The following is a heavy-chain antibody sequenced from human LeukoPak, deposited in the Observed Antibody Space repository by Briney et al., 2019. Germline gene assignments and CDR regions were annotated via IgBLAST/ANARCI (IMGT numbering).Heavy chain of an antibody. CDR3: ARVPHSYGPWGGYYGMDV. D-gene: IGHD5-18*01. CDR2: ISSSTSYI. V-gene: IGHV3-21*01. CDR1: GFTFSSYS. J-gene: IGHJ6*02. Sequence: PGRSLRLSCAASGFTFSSYSMNWVRQAPGKGLEWVSFISSSTSYISYADSVKGRFTISRDNAKSSLWLQMNSLRAEDTAVYYCARVPHSYGPWGGYYGMDVWGQGTTVTVSS.